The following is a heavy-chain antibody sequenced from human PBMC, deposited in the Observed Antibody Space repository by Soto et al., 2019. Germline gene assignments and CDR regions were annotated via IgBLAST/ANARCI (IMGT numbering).Heavy chain of an antibody. V-gene: IGHV1-3*01. J-gene: IGHJ4*02. CDR1: GYTFTSYA. Sequence: ASVKVSCKASGYTFTSYAMHWVRQAPGQRLEWMGWINAGNGNTKYSQKFQGRVTITRDTSASTAYMELSSLRSEDTAVYYCARDSRLYCTNGVCPLPYWGQGTLVTVSS. D-gene: IGHD2-8*01. CDR3: ARDSRLYCTNGVCPLPY. CDR2: INAGNGNT.